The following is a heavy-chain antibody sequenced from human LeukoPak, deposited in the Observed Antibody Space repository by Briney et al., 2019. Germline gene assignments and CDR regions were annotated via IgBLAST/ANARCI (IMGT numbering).Heavy chain of an antibody. CDR2: IYYSGST. D-gene: IGHD6-19*01. Sequence: SQTLSLTCTVSGGSISSSSYYWGWIRQPPGKGLEWIGSIYYSGSTYYNPSLKSRVTISVDTSKNQFSLKLSSVTAADTAVYYCARWLSSGWYWGQGTLVTVSS. V-gene: IGHV4-39*01. J-gene: IGHJ4*02. CDR1: GGSISSSSYY. CDR3: ARWLSSGWY.